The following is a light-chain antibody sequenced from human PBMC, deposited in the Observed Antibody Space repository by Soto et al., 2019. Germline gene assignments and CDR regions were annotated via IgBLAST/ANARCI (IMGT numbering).Light chain of an antibody. J-gene: IGLJ3*02. CDR2: LEGSGSY. CDR3: ETWDSNTWV. V-gene: IGLV4-60*02. CDR1: SGHSSYI. Sequence: QLVLTQSSSASASLGSSVKLTCTLSSGHSSYIIAWHQQQPGKAPRYLMKLEGSGSYNTGSGVPDRFSGSSSGADRYLTISNLQFEDEADYYCETWDSNTWVFGGGTKVTVL.